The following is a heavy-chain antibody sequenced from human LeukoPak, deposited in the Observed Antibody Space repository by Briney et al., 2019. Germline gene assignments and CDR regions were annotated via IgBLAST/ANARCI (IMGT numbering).Heavy chain of an antibody. CDR1: GFTFSSYG. V-gene: IGHV3-33*01. J-gene: IGHJ4*02. D-gene: IGHD3-3*01. CDR3: ARDVGIRRFIDY. CDR2: IWYDGSNK. Sequence: GRSLRLSCAASGFTFSSYGMHWVRQAPGKGLEWVAVIWYDGSNKYYADSVKGRFTISRDNSKNTLYLQMNSLRAEDTAVYYCARDVGIRRFIDYWGQGTLVTVSS.